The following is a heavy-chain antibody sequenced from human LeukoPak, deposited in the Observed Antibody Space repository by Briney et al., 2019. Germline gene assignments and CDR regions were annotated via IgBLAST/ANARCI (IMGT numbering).Heavy chain of an antibody. Sequence: GESLKISCKGVGYSFTNYWIGWVRQMPGKGMEWRGVIYPGDSRVRYNPSFQGQVTISVDKSVSTAYLQWISLKASDTAMYYCACRDLSSTWSYPWGQGTLVTVSS. CDR2: IYPGDSRV. V-gene: IGHV5-51*01. D-gene: IGHD6-13*01. CDR3: ACRDLSSTWSYP. CDR1: GYSFTNYW. J-gene: IGHJ5*02.